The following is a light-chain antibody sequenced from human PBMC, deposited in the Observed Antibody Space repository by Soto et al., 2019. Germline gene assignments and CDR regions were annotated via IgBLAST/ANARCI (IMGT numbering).Light chain of an antibody. CDR1: SSDVGGYKY. V-gene: IGLV2-8*01. J-gene: IGLJ1*01. Sequence: QSVLTQPRSVSGSPGQSVTISCTGTSSDVGGYKYVSWYQQHPGKAPKLMIFEVNKRPSGVPDRFSGSKSGNTASLTVSGLQAEDEADYYCSSYAGINNLGVFGTGTKLTVL. CDR3: SSYAGINNLGV. CDR2: EVN.